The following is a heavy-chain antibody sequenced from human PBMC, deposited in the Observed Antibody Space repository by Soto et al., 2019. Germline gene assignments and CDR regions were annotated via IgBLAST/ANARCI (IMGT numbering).Heavy chain of an antibody. Sequence: SETLSLTCTVSGGSISSGGYYWSWIRQHPGKGLEWIGYIYYSGSTYYTPSLKSRVTISVDTSKNQFSLKLSSVTAADTAVYYCARDGHYGSGSYYWFDPWGQGTLVTVSS. J-gene: IGHJ5*02. CDR1: GGSISSGGYY. V-gene: IGHV4-31*03. D-gene: IGHD3-10*01. CDR2: IYYSGST. CDR3: ARDGHYGSGSYYWFDP.